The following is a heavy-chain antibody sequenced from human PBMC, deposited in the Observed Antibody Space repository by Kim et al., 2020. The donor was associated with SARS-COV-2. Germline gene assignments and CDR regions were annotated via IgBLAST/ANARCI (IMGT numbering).Heavy chain of an antibody. CDR3: ARDSGTGTSSTNCHFDY. D-gene: IGHD1-7*01. Sequence: GGSLRLSCAASGFIFSSYEMNWVRQTPGTGLEWISYISDSGDSIYYADSVKGRFTISRDNAKNSLYLQMSSLRVDDTAVYFCARDSGTGTSSTNCHFDYWGQGSLVTVSS. V-gene: IGHV3-48*03. CDR1: GFIFSSYE. CDR2: ISDSGDSI. J-gene: IGHJ4*02.